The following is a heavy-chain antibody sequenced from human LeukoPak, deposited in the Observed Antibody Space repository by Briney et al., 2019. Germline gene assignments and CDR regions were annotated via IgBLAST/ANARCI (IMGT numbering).Heavy chain of an antibody. D-gene: IGHD6-13*01. J-gene: IGHJ4*02. CDR3: AKVPVVAGIAAAGTKGPFDY. CDR2: ISGSGGST. Sequence: GGSLRLSCAASGFTFSSYAMSWVRQAPGKGLNWVSAISGSGGSTYYADSVKGRFTISRDNSKNTLYLQMNSLRAEDTAVYYCAKVPVVAGIAAAGTKGPFDYWGQGTLVTVSS. V-gene: IGHV3-23*01. CDR1: GFTFSSYA.